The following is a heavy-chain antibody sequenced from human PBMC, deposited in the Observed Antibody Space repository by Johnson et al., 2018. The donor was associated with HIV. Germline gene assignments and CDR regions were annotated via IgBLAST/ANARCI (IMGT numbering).Heavy chain of an antibody. D-gene: IGHD4-11*01. V-gene: IGHV3-7*01. Sequence: VQLVESGGGLVQPGGSLRLSCAASGFTFSSYWMSWVRQAPGKGLEWVANIKQDGSEKYYADSVKGRFTISRDNSKNTLYLQMNSLRAEDTAAYSCARGDRSTDYRRGAFDIWGQGTMVTVSS. CDR3: ARGDRSTDYRRGAFDI. J-gene: IGHJ3*02. CDR1: GFTFSSYW. CDR2: IKQDGSEK.